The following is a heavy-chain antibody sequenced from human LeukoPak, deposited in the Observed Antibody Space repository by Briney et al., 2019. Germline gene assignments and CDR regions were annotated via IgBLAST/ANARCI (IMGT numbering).Heavy chain of an antibody. V-gene: IGHV1-46*01. J-gene: IGHJ4*02. CDR1: GYTFSGFY. CDR3: AREPPESYYFDN. Sequence: ASVKVSCKASGYTFSGFYVHWVRQAPGQGLEWMGIIKVSGGRTEYAQKFQGRVTVTRDMSTSTVYMELNNLRSEDTAVYYCAREPPESYYFDNWGQRTLVTVSS. CDR2: IKVSGGRT.